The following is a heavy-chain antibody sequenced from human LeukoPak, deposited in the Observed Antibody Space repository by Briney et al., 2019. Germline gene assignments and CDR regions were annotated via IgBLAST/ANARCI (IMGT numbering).Heavy chain of an antibody. CDR3: ARADYGGTSSYFDY. CDR1: GGSISSGGYY. J-gene: IGHJ4*02. V-gene: IGHV4-31*03. Sequence: SETLSLTCTVSGGSISSGGYYWSWIRQHPGKGLEWIGYIYYSGSPYYNPSLKSRVTISVDTSKNQFSLKLSSVTAADTAVYYCARADYGGTSSYFDYWGQGTLVTVSS. D-gene: IGHD4-23*01. CDR2: IYYSGSP.